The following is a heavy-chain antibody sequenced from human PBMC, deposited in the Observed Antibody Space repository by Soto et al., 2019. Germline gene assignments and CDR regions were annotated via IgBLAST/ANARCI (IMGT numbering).Heavy chain of an antibody. Sequence: EVQLVESGGGLIHPGGSLRLSCAASGFTVSSKYMSWVRQAPGKVLEWVSVIYSGGSTYYADSVKGRFTMSRDNSKNTLYLQMNSLRAEDEAVYYCATIAARPDWGQGTLVTVSS. CDR1: GFTVSSKY. CDR2: IYSGGST. J-gene: IGHJ4*02. D-gene: IGHD6-6*01. CDR3: ATIAARPD. V-gene: IGHV3-53*01.